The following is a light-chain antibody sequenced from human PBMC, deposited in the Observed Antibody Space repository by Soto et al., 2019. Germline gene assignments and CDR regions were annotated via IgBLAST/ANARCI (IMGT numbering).Light chain of an antibody. J-gene: IGLJ1*01. Sequence: SYELTQPPSGSVGPGQTARITCGGNNIGGKSVHWYQQKPGQAPVLVVYDDSDRPSGIPERFSGSNSVNTATLTISRVAAGDEADYYCQVWESGRGVFGTGTKLTVL. CDR3: QVWESGRGV. CDR2: DDS. CDR1: NIGGKS. V-gene: IGLV3-21*02.